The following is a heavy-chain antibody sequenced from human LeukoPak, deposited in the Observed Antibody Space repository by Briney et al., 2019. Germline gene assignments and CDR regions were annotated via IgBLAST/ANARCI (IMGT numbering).Heavy chain of an antibody. CDR1: SGSIRGYY. CDR2: IYYGGSS. J-gene: IGHJ4*02. CDR3: ARGEDGGGYNYFDY. V-gene: IGHV4-59*01. Sequence: SETLSLTCTVSSGSIRGYYWSWIRQPPGKGLEWIGYIYYGGSSNCNPSLKSRVTISRSTSRNQFSLKLTSVTAADTAVYYCARGEDGGGYNYFDYWGQGTLITVSS. D-gene: IGHD5-12*01.